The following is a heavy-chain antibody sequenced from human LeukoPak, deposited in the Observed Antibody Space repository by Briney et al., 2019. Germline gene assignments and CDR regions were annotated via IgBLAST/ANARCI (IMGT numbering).Heavy chain of an antibody. V-gene: IGHV3-30*04. D-gene: IGHD3-22*01. J-gene: IGHJ6*02. CDR1: GFTFNSYA. CDR3: ARDLFYYDSSGYQGGYYYYGMDV. Sequence: GGSLRLSRAASGFTFNSYALHWVRQAPGKGLEWVAVISYDGSNKYYADSVKGRFTISRDNSKNTLYLQMNSLRAEDTAVYYCARDLFYYDSSGYQGGYYYYGMDVWGQGTTVTVSS. CDR2: ISYDGSNK.